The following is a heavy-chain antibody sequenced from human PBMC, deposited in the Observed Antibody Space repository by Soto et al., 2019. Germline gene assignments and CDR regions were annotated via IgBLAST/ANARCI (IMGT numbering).Heavy chain of an antibody. J-gene: IGHJ4*02. CDR2: VYYLGRT. CDR3: ARDFDYFDY. Sequence: PSETLSLTCTVSSASFKSGSYYWSWIRQPPGKGLEWIGYVYYLGRTSYSPSLKSRVTISMDTSRRQFSLWLSSVTAADTAIYYCARDFDYFDYWGQGTLVTVSS. CDR1: SASFKSGSYY. V-gene: IGHV4-61*01.